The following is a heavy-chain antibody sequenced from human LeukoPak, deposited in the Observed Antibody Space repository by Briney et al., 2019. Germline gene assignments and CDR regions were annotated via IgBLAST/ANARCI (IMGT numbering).Heavy chain of an antibody. D-gene: IGHD4-23*01. J-gene: IGHJ3*02. CDR2: ISRSGGST. V-gene: IGHV3-23*01. Sequence: GGCLRLSCVASGFRFTSFATSWVRQAPEGGLHWVSSISRSGGSTYYADSVKGRFTISRDSSTNTLYLQMVSLRAEDTAIYYCAKDPTGDYVGAFEIWGHGTVVTVSS. CDR1: GFRFTSFA. CDR3: AKDPTGDYVGAFEI.